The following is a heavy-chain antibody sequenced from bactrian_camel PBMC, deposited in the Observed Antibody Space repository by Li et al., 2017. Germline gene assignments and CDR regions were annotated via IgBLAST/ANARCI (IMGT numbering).Heavy chain of an antibody. CDR1: SYTFNSFS. CDR2: ICSIA. CDR3: AADLRLGGMWYSDRDFGY. V-gene: IGHV3S59*01. D-gene: IGHD6*01. J-gene: IGHJ6*01. Sequence: EVQLVESGGVSVQAGGSLRLSCEGSSYTFNSFSLAWFRQAPGKEREVVASICSIAVYADSVKGRFIISQDNAKNTLYLQMNSLKPEDTAMYYCAADLRLGGMWYSDRDFGYWGRGTQVTVS.